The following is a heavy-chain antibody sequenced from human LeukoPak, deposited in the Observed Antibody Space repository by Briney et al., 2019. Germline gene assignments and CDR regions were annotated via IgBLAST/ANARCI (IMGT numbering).Heavy chain of an antibody. CDR3: ASDMVRVVDKGGFDY. D-gene: IGHD3-10*01. V-gene: IGHV4-34*01. CDR1: GGSFSGYY. J-gene: IGHJ4*02. CDR2: INHSGST. Sequence: SETLSLTCAVNGGSFSGYYWSWIRQPPGKGLEWIGEINHSGSTNYNPSLKSRVTISVDTSKNQFSLKLSSVTAADTAVYYCASDMVRVVDKGGFDYWGQGTLVTVSS.